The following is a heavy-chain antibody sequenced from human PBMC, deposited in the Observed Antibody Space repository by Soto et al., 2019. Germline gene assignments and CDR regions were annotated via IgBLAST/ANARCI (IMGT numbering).Heavy chain of an antibody. CDR1: GFTFSSYA. D-gene: IGHD3-10*01. V-gene: IGHV3-23*01. CDR3: AKPGNYYGSGSYYPFDY. Sequence: GSLGLSCAASGFTFSSYAMSGVRQAPWKGLEWVSAISGSGGSTYYADSVKGRFTVSRDNSKNTLYLQMNRLRAEDTAVYYCAKPGNYYGSGSYYPFDYWGQGTLVTVSS. J-gene: IGHJ4*02. CDR2: ISGSGGST.